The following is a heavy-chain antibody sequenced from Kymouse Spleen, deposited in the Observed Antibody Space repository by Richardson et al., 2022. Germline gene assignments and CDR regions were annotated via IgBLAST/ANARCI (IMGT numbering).Heavy chain of an antibody. V-gene: IGHV4-34*01. CDR1: GGSFSGYY. CDR2: INHSGST. CDR3: ARGDTIFGVAHPSGGSGSFHYFDY. D-gene: IGHD3-3*01. Sequence: QVQLQQWGAGLLKPSETLSLTCAVYGGSFSGYYWSWIRQPPGKGLEWIGEINHSGSTNYNPSLKSRVTISVDTSKNQFSLKLSSVTAADTAVYYCARGDTIFGVAHPSGGSGSFHYFDYWGQGTLVTVSS. J-gene: IGHJ4*02.